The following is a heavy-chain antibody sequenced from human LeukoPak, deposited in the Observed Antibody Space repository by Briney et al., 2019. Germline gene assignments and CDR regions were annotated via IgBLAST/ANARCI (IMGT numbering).Heavy chain of an antibody. CDR1: GFTFSSYA. D-gene: IGHD3-3*01. CDR2: ISGSGGST. J-gene: IGHJ4*02. Sequence: GGSLRLSCAASGFTFSSYAMSWVRQAPGKGLEWVSAISGSGGSTYYADSVKGRFTISRDNSKNTLYLQMNSLRAEDTAVYYCAKTYYDFWSGYQRGDYFDYWGQGTLVTVSS. CDR3: AKTYYDFWSGYQRGDYFDY. V-gene: IGHV3-23*01.